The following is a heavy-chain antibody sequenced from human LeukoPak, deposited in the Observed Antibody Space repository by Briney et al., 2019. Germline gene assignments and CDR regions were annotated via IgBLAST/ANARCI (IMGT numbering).Heavy chain of an antibody. J-gene: IGHJ4*02. D-gene: IGHD6-13*01. CDR3: AKDRVTAAGYYFDY. CDR2: ISFDGSAK. Sequence: PGGSLRLTCAASGFTFGTYSMHWVRQAPGKGLEWVSVISFDGSAKYYADSVKGRFTIFRDNSKNTLYLQMTSLRAEDTAVYYCAKDRVTAAGYYFDYWGQGTLVTVSS. CDR1: GFTFGTYS. V-gene: IGHV3-30*18.